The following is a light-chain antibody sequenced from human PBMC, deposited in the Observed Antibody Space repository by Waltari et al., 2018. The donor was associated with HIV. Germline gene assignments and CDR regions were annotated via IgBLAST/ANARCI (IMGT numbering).Light chain of an antibody. CDR3: QQTFSPPRT. J-gene: IGKJ2*01. Sequence: DINMTQSPSSLSASVGDRVTITCLATQNIVTYLNWYHQSPGKAPTLLIFGASTLQDGVSSRFSGSGSETEFTLSIAGLQPEDFGTYSCQQTFSPPRTFGPGT. V-gene: IGKV1-39*01. CDR2: GAS. CDR1: QNIVTY.